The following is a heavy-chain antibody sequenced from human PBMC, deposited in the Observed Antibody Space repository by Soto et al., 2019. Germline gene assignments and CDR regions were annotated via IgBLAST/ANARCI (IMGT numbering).Heavy chain of an antibody. J-gene: IGHJ4*02. CDR1: GYSFTTYW. D-gene: IGHD1-20*01. Sequence: PGESLKISCKGSGYSFTTYWIGWVRQMPGKGLEWMGIIYPSDSDTRYSPSFQGQVTISADKSITTAYLQWSSLKASDTAMYYCARHVGGLLVTGPRYFDQWAQGSLVTVSS. CDR3: ARHVGGLLVTGPRYFDQ. CDR2: IYPSDSDT. V-gene: IGHV5-51*01.